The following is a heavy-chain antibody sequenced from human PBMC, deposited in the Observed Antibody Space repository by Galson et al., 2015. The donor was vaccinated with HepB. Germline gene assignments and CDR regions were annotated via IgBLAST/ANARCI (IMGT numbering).Heavy chain of an antibody. Sequence: SLRLSCAASGFTFSSYSMNWVRQAPGKGLEWVSSISSSSSYIYYADSVKGRFTISRDNAKNSLYLQMNSLRAEDTAVYYCARGGGTGYYYYMDVWGKGTTVTVSS. V-gene: IGHV3-21*01. CDR2: ISSSSSYI. J-gene: IGHJ6*03. D-gene: IGHD1-1*01. CDR3: ARGGGTGYYYYMDV. CDR1: GFTFSSYS.